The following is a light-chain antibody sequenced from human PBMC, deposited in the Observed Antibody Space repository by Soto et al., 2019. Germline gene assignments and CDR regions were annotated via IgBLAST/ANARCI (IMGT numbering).Light chain of an antibody. V-gene: IGLV2-14*01. CDR2: DVS. J-gene: IGLJ1*01. CDR3: SSYTSRSTFV. Sequence: QSALTLPASASGSPGQSITISCTGSGSDVGGYNYVSWYQQHPGKAPKLMIYDVSNRPSGVSNRFSGSKSGNTASLTISGLQAEDEAVFYCSSYTSRSTFVFRSGTKVTVL. CDR1: GSDVGGYNY.